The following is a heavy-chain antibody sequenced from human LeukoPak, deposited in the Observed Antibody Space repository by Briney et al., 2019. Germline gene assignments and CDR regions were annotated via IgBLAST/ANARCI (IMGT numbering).Heavy chain of an antibody. CDR2: INHSGRT. V-gene: IGHV4-34*01. J-gene: IGHJ3*02. CDR1: GGSFSGYY. CDR3: ARGLRTGTTGECAFDI. D-gene: IGHD1-1*01. Sequence: SETLSLTCAVYGGSFSGYYWSWIRQPPGKGLEWIGEINHSGRTNYNPSLKSRVTISVDTSKNQFSLKLSSVTAADTAVYYCARGLRTGTTGECAFDIWGQGTMVTVSS.